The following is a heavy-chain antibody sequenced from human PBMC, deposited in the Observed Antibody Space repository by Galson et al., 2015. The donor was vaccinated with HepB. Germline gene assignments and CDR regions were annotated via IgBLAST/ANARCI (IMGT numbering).Heavy chain of an antibody. V-gene: IGHV3-11*01. CDR3: ARDGDSGWYDSGYFQH. CDR1: GFTFSDYY. J-gene: IGHJ1*01. CDR2: ISSSGSTI. D-gene: IGHD6-19*01. Sequence: SLRLSCAASGFTFSDYYMSWIRQAPGKGLEWVSYISSSGSTIYYADSVKGRFTISRDNAKNSLYLQMNSLRAEDTAVYYCARDGDSGWYDSGYFQHWGQGTLVTVSS.